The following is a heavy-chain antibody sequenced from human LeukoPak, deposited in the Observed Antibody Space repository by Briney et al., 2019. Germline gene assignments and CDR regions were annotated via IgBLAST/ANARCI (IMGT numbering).Heavy chain of an antibody. D-gene: IGHD3-9*01. Sequence: ASVKVSCKASGYTFTSYGISWVRQAPGQGLEGMGWISAYKGNTNYAQKLHGRVTMTTDTYTSKAYMALRSLRSDDTAVYYCARLHILTGYYYFDYWGQGPLVTVSS. J-gene: IGHJ4*02. V-gene: IGHV1-18*01. CDR1: GYTFTSYG. CDR2: ISAYKGNT. CDR3: ARLHILTGYYYFDY.